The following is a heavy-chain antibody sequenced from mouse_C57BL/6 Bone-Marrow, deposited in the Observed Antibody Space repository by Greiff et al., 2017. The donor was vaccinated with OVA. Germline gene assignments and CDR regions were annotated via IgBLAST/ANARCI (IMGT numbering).Heavy chain of an antibody. CDR1: GFTFSDFY. CDR3: ARDGGVTEKYCDV. J-gene: IGHJ1*03. Sequence: EVHLVESGGGLVQSGRSLRLSCATSGFTFSDFYMEWVRQAPGKGLEWIAASRNKANDYTTEYSASVKGRFIVSRDTSQSILYLQMNALRAEDTAIYYCARDGGVTEKYCDVWGTGTTVTVSS. CDR2: SRNKANDYTT. V-gene: IGHV7-1*01. D-gene: IGHD2-1*01.